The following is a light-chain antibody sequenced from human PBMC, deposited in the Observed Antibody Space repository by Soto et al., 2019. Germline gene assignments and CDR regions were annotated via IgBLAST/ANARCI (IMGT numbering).Light chain of an antibody. V-gene: IGLV2-14*03. CDR2: DVD. Sequence: QSALTQPTSVSGSPGQSITISCTGVSSDIGGYNHVSWYQQHPGKVPRLIIYDVDNRPLGVSNRFSGSQSGNTASLSISGLQAEDEADIYCCAYTARTTLSWVFGGGTKVTVL. J-gene: IGLJ3*02. CDR3: CAYTARTTLSWV. CDR1: SSDIGGYNH.